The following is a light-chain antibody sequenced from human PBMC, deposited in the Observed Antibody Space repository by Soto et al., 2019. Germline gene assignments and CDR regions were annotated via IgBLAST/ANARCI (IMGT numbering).Light chain of an antibody. V-gene: IGKV3-11*01. Sequence: ETVLTQSPATLSLFPGERATLSCRASQSVSSYLAWYQQKPGQAPRLLIYDASNRATGIPARCSGSGSGTDFSLTISSLEPEDFAVYYCQQRSNWPPTFGQGTKVEIK. CDR1: QSVSSY. J-gene: IGKJ1*01. CDR3: QQRSNWPPT. CDR2: DAS.